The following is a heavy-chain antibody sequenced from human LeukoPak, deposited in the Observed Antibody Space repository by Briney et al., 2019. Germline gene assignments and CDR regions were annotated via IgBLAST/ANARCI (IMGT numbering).Heavy chain of an antibody. J-gene: IGHJ4*02. Sequence: GGSLRLSCAASGFTFSSYSMNWVRQAPGKGLEWVSYIGAAGSTIYYADSVKGRFTISRDNAKNSLFLQMNSLRAEDTAVYYCARDRSTANGHCTGDNCYAELGRGQGTLVTVSS. V-gene: IGHV3-48*01. CDR3: ARDRSTANGHCTGDNCYAELG. CDR2: IGAAGSTI. CDR1: GFTFSSYS. D-gene: IGHD2-15*01.